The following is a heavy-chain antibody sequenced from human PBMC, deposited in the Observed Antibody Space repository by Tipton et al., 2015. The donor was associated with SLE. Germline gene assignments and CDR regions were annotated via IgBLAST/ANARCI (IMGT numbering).Heavy chain of an antibody. CDR3: AREGQQLVDGMDV. D-gene: IGHD6-13*01. Sequence: RSLRLSCAASGFTFSSYAMHWVRQAPGKGLEWVAVISYDGSNKYCADSVKGRFTISRDNSKNTLYLQMNSLRAEDTAVYYCAREGQQLVDGMDVWGQGTTVTVSS. J-gene: IGHJ6*02. V-gene: IGHV3-30-3*01. CDR1: GFTFSSYA. CDR2: ISYDGSNK.